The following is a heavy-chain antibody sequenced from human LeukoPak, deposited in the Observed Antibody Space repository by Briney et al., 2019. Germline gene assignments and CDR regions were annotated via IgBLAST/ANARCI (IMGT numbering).Heavy chain of an antibody. D-gene: IGHD3/OR15-3a*01. CDR3: TAGTGRSDFDY. CDR2: IKRKGDDGTI. J-gene: IGHJ4*02. V-gene: IGHV3-15*01. CDR1: GFTFSNAW. Sequence: GRSLRLSCAASGFTFSNAWMSWVRQAPRRGLEWVGRIKRKGDDGTIDYAAPVKGRLSISRDDSKNTLYLQMNSLKSEDTAVYYCTAGTGRSDFDYWGQGTLVTVSS.